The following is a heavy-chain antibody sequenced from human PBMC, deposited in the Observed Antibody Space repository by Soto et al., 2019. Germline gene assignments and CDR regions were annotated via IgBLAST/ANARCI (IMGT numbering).Heavy chain of an antibody. Sequence: QVQLVESGGGVVQPGRSLRLSCAASGFTFSSYAMHWVRQAPGKGLEWVAVISYDGSNKYYADSVKGRFTISRDNSKNTLYLQMNRLRGEDTAVYYCARGPLWGTAMVLWYFALWGRGTLVTVSS. V-gene: IGHV3-30-3*01. J-gene: IGHJ2*01. CDR2: ISYDGSNK. CDR1: GFTFSSYA. D-gene: IGHD5-18*01. CDR3: ARGPLWGTAMVLWYFAL.